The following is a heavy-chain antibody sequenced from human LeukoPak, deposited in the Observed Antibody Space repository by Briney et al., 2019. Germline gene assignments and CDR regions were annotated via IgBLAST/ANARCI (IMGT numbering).Heavy chain of an antibody. CDR2: ISNGKT. D-gene: IGHD2-15*01. CDR1: GFPFSSHA. J-gene: IGHJ5*02. Sequence: GGSLRLSCAASGFPFSSHAMSWVRQPPGKGLEWVATISNGKTYYADSVRGRFAISRDDSTNTVYLHMNSLRDEDTALYHCVREAGYCAPVCVKTNWFDPWGQGTLVTVSS. CDR3: VREAGYCAPVCVKTNWFDP. V-gene: IGHV3-23*01.